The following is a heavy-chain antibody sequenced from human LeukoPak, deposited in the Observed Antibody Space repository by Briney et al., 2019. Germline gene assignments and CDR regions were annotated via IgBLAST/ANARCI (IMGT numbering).Heavy chain of an antibody. D-gene: IGHD6-19*01. Sequence: GGSLRLSCAASGFTFSNYVMHWVRQAPGKGLEWVALIWSDGSNKYYADSVKGRFTVSRDNSKNTLYLQMDSLRGEDTAVYYCASDLPTYSSGWYGGDYYGMDVWGQGTTVTVSS. CDR3: ASDLPTYSSGWYGGDYYGMDV. CDR2: IWSDGSNK. J-gene: IGHJ6*02. V-gene: IGHV3-33*01. CDR1: GFTFSNYV.